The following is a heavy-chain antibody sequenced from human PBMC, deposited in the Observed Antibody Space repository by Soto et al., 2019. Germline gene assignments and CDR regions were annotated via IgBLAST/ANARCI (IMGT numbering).Heavy chain of an antibody. D-gene: IGHD3-22*01. Sequence: GGSLRLSCTASGFTLRDYAMSWVRQAPGKCLEWVGLIRSKTYYGTTEYAASVRDRFTISRDDSKSIAYLQMNSLKTEDTAIYYCSRVAPHVYESSGHPDYWGQAXLLTVYS. J-gene: IGHJ4*02. CDR1: GFTLRDYA. CDR3: SRVAPHVYESSGHPDY. V-gene: IGHV3-49*04. CDR2: IRSKTYYGTT.